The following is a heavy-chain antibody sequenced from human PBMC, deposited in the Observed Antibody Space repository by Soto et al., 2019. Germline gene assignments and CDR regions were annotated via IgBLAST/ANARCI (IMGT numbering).Heavy chain of an antibody. CDR2: ISPRSGSA. CDR1: GYTFSDYY. V-gene: IGHV1-2*02. CDR3: ARGQYYGPAYAMDV. Sequence: ASVKVSYKASGYTFSDYYIHWVRQAPGQGLEWMGWISPRSGSANFAQRFQGRVSMTRDTSITTAYMELRRLKSDDTAVYYCARGQYYGPAYAMDVWGQGTTVTVSS. D-gene: IGHD3-10*01. J-gene: IGHJ6*02.